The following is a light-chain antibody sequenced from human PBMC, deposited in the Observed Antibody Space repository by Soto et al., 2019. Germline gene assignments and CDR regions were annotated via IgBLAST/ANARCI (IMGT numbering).Light chain of an antibody. Sequence: HSALTQPASVSGSPGQSVTISCAGTRRDVGGSNFVSWYQQHPGKAPQLMIYYVSSRPSGVSNRFSGSKSGNTASLTISGLEAEDVTDCYCSSYTSSYTKVFGTVTKVTVL. CDR3: SSYTSSYTKV. J-gene: IGLJ1*01. CDR2: YVS. V-gene: IGLV2-14*03. CDR1: RRDVGGSNF.